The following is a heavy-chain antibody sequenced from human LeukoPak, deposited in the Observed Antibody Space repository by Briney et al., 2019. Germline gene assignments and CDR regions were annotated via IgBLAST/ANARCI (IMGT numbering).Heavy chain of an antibody. V-gene: IGHV4-34*01. J-gene: IGHJ5*02. CDR2: INHSGST. Sequence: SETLSLTCAVYGGSFSGYYWSWIRQPPGKGLEWIGEINHSGSTNYNPSLKSRVTISVDTSKNQFSLKLSSVTAADTAVYYCARVYCSGGSCYHSRGWFDPWGQGTLVTVSS. CDR3: ARVYCSGGSCYHSRGWFDP. CDR1: GGSFSGYY. D-gene: IGHD2-15*01.